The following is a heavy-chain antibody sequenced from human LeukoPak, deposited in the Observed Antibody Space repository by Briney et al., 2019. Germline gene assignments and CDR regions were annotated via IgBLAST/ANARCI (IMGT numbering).Heavy chain of an antibody. V-gene: IGHV3-23*01. Sequence: GGSLRLSCAASGFTFSSYAMSWVRQAPGKGLEWVSAISGSGGSTYYADSVKGRFTISRDNSKNTLYLQMNSLRAEHTAVYYFAKDRGSSTPRYYFDYWGQGTLVTVSS. CDR1: GFTFSSYA. J-gene: IGHJ4*02. CDR3: AKDRGSSTPRYYFDY. D-gene: IGHD6-13*01. CDR2: ISGSGGST.